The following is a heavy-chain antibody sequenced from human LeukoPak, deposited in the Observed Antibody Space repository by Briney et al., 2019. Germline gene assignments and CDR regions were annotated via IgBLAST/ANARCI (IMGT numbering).Heavy chain of an antibody. CDR2: IYSGGST. V-gene: IGHV3-66*01. Sequence: PGGSLSLSRAASGFTVSSNYMSWVRQAPGKGLEWVSVIYSGGSTYYADSVKGRFTISRDNSKNTLYLQMNSLRAEDTAVYYCARGGRDGYNRGEVDYWGHGALVTVSS. D-gene: IGHD5-24*01. CDR3: ARGGRDGYNRGEVDY. CDR1: GFTVSSNY. J-gene: IGHJ4*01.